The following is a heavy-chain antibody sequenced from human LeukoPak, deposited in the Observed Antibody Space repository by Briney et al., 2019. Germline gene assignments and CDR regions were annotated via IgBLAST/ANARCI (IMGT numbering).Heavy chain of an antibody. J-gene: IGHJ5*02. CDR2: IHHSGST. CDR3: AREGSGGLVRHDDVWGLP. V-gene: IGHV4-38-2*02. Sequence: SETLSLTCTVSGYSISLGYYWGWIRQPPGKGLEWIGSIHHSGSTYYNPSLKSRVTISVDKSKNQFSLKLSSVTAADTAVYYCAREGSGGLVRHDDVWGLPWGQGTLVTVSS. CDR1: GYSISLGYY. D-gene: IGHD3-16*01.